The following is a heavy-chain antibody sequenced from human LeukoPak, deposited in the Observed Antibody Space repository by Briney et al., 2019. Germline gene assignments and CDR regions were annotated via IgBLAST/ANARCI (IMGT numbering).Heavy chain of an antibody. J-gene: IGHJ4*02. Sequence: ASVKVSCKASGDTFSSYYMHWVRQAPGQGLEWMGIINPSGGSITYAQMFQGRVTMTRDTSISTAYMELSRLRSDDTAVYYCARVDTAMVAGGGDYWGQGTLVTVSS. D-gene: IGHD5-18*01. V-gene: IGHV1-46*01. CDR2: INPSGGSI. CDR3: ARVDTAMVAGGGDY. CDR1: GDTFSSYY.